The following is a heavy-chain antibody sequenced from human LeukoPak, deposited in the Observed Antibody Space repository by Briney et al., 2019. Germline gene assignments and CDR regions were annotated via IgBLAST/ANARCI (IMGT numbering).Heavy chain of an antibody. CDR3: ARYSYDILTGYPKGWFDP. CDR1: GGSISSYY. V-gene: IGHV4-59*01. D-gene: IGHD3-9*01. CDR2: IYYSGST. J-gene: IGHJ5*02. Sequence: AETLSLPCTVSGGSISSYYWSWIRQPPGKGLEWIGYIYYSGSTNYNPSLKSRFTILVDTPKNQFSLKLSSVTAADTAVYYCARYSYDILTGYPKGWFDPWGQGTLVTVSS.